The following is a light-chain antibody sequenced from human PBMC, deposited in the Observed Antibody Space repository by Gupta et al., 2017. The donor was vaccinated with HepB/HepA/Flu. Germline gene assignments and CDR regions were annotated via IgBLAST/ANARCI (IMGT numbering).Light chain of an antibody. V-gene: IGKV4-1*01. CDR2: WAS. CDR3: QHLSDAHLYYS. CDR1: QSLCYSPKNKKY. Sequence: IVLTQSPDSLAVSLGERATINCKSSQSLCYSPKNKKYLAWYQKKPGQPPKLLIYWASTREDCGNDRFSDSGDGTDFTLTISSRQAEDVAVYYCQHLSDAHLYYSFGQGTKLEIK. J-gene: IGKJ2*01.